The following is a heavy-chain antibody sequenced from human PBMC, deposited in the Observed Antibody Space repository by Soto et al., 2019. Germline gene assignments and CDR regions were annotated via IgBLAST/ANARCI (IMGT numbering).Heavy chain of an antibody. CDR2: ISWNSGSI. V-gene: IGHV3-9*01. J-gene: IGHJ4*02. CDR1: GFTFDDYA. Sequence: EVQLVESGGGLVQPGRSLRLSCAASGFTFDDYAMHWVRQAPGKGLEWVSGISWNSGSIGYADSVKGRFTSSRDNAKNSLYLQMNSLRAEDTALYYCAKALRFLEWLPFDYWGQGTLVTVSS. D-gene: IGHD3-3*01. CDR3: AKALRFLEWLPFDY.